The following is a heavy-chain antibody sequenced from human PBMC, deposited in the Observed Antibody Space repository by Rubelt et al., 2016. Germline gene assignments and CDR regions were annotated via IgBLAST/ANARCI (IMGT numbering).Heavy chain of an antibody. CDR3: ARDQNDYFDDPSPMF. D-gene: IGHD3-9*01. Sequence: QVQLQQWGAGLLKPSETLSLTCTVSGGSISSYYWSWIRQPPGKGLEWIGEINHSGSTNYNPSLKCRVTISVDTSKNQFSLKLSSVTAADTAVYYCARDQNDYFDDPSPMFWGQGTTVTVSS. V-gene: IGHV4-34*01. CDR1: GGSISSYY. J-gene: IGHJ6*02. CDR2: INHSGST.